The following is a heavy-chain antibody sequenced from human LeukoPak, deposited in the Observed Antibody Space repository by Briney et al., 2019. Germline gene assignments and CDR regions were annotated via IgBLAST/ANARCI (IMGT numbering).Heavy chain of an antibody. D-gene: IGHD4-17*01. V-gene: IGHV4-4*07. CDR2: IYTSGST. Sequence: SETLSLTCTVSGGSISSYYWSWIRQPAGKGLEWIGRIYTSGSTNYNPSLKSRVTMSVDTSTNQFSLKLSSVTAADTAVYYCARETTVTTDDAFDIWGQGTMVTVSS. CDR1: GGSISSYY. CDR3: ARETTVTTDDAFDI. J-gene: IGHJ3*02.